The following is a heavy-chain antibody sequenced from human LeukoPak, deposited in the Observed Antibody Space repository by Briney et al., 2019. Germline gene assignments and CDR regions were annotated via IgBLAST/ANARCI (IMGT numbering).Heavy chain of an antibody. CDR2: ISTSGAT. D-gene: IGHD3-10*01. Sequence: SETLSLTCTVSGGSINNYQWTWIRQPAGKGLEWIGRISTSGATNYNPSLKSRVTMSLDTSQNQFSLNLKSVTAADTALYYCARGSIRGSNYYYFMDVWGTGTTVTIPS. J-gene: IGHJ6*03. V-gene: IGHV4-4*07. CDR3: ARGSIRGSNYYYFMDV. CDR1: GGSINNYQ.